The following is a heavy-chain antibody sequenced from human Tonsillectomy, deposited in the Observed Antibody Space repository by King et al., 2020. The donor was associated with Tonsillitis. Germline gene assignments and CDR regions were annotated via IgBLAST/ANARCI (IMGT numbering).Heavy chain of an antibody. CDR2: ISTSSRTI. V-gene: IGHV3-48*01. D-gene: IGHD1-26*01. J-gene: IGHJ3*02. Sequence: VQLVESGGGLVQPGGSLRLSCVASGFTFNNYNMNWVRLAPGKGLQWVSFISTSSRTIYYADSVKGRFTISRDNAKNSLYLQMNSLRAEDTAVYYCATEDRGGNYHTGDAFIIWGQGTMVTVSS. CDR3: ATEDRGGNYHTGDAFII. CDR1: GFTFNNYN.